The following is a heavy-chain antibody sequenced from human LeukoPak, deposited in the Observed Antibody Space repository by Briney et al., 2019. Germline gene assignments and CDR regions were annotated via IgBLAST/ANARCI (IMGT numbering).Heavy chain of an antibody. CDR1: GYTFTGYY. CDR2: INPNSGGT. Sequence: ASVKVSCKAPGYTFTGYYMHWVRQAPGQGLEWMGWINPNSGGTNYAQNFQGWVTMTRDTSISTAYMELSRLRSDDTAVYYCARDTSYYFDYWGQGTLVTVSS. V-gene: IGHV1-2*04. CDR3: ARDTSYYFDY. J-gene: IGHJ4*02. D-gene: IGHD2/OR15-2a*01.